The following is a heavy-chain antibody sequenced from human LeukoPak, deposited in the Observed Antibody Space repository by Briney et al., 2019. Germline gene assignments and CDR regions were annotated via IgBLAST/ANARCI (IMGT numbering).Heavy chain of an antibody. CDR3: VRDASTVTTSLAWFDP. CDR1: GYTFTSYG. V-gene: IGHV1-18*01. D-gene: IGHD4-11*01. CDR2: ISAYNGNT. Sequence: GASVKVSCKASGYTFTSYGISWVRQAPGQGLEWMGWISAYNGNTNYAQKLQGRVTMTTDTSTSTAYMELRSLRSDDTAVYYCVRDASTVTTSLAWFDPWGQGTLVTVSS. J-gene: IGHJ5*02.